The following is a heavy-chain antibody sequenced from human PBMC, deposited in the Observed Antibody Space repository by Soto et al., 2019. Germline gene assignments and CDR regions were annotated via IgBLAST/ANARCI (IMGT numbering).Heavy chain of an antibody. D-gene: IGHD3-3*01. CDR2: ISGSGGST. CDR1: GFTFSSYA. Sequence: GGSLRLSCAASGFTFSSYAMSWVRQAPGKGLEWVSAISGSGGSTYYADSVKGRFTISRDNSKNTLHLQMNSLRAEDTAVYYCEKSNDFWSGYYSFDYWGQGTLVTVSS. CDR3: EKSNDFWSGYYSFDY. V-gene: IGHV3-23*01. J-gene: IGHJ4*02.